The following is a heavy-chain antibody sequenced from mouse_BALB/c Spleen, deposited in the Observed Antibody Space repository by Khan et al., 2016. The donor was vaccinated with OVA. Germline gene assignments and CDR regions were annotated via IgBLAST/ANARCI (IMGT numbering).Heavy chain of an antibody. CDR1: GFTFSGFG. Sequence: EVELVESGGGLVQPGGSRKLSCAASGFTFSGFGMHWVRQAPEKGLEWVAYISSGSSTIYYADTVKGRFTISRDNPKNTLFLQMTSLRSEDTAIYYCERSDSFDYWGQGTTLTVSS. CDR3: ERSDSFDY. CDR2: ISSGSSTI. J-gene: IGHJ2*01. V-gene: IGHV5-17*02.